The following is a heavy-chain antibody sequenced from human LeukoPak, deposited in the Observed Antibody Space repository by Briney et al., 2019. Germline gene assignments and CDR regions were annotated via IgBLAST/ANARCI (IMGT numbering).Heavy chain of an antibody. CDR1: GFIFSNYA. CDR3: ARDSTYWYDSGSSGPHYFDY. V-gene: IGHV3-30*01. J-gene: IGHJ4*02. D-gene: IGHD3-10*01. CDR2: ISSDGSKT. Sequence: GGSLRLSCAASGFIFSNYAMHWVRQAPGKGLEWVALISSDGSKTYHADSVKGRFSISRDNSKNTLYLQLNSLRAEDTSVYYCARDSTYWYDSGSSGPHYFDYWGQGTPVTVSS.